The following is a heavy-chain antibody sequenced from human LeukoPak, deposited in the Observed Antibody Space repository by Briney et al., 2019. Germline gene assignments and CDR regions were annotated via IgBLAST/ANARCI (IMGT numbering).Heavy chain of an antibody. D-gene: IGHD5-12*01. CDR2: MNPNSGNT. CDR3: AKAGIVATMNADWFDP. J-gene: IGHJ5*02. V-gene: IGHV1-8*01. CDR1: GYTFTSYD. Sequence: ASVKVSCKASGYTFTSYDFNWVRQATGQGLEWMGWMNPNSGNTGYAQKFQGRVTMTRDTSISTAYMELSSLRSEDTAVYYCAKAGIVATMNADWFDPWGQGTLVTVSS.